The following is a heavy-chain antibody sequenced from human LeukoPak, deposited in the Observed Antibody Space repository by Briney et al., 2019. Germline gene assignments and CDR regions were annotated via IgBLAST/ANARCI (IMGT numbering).Heavy chain of an antibody. Sequence: GGSLRLSCAASGFTFSSYAMSWVRQAPGKGLEWVSAISGSGGSTDYADSVKGRFTISRDNSKNTLYLQMNSLRAEDTALYYCARLPYYGDTSGYYYHWGQGTLVTVSS. CDR2: ISGSGGST. D-gene: IGHD3-22*01. V-gene: IGHV3-23*01. J-gene: IGHJ5*02. CDR3: ARLPYYGDTSGYYYH. CDR1: GFTFSSYA.